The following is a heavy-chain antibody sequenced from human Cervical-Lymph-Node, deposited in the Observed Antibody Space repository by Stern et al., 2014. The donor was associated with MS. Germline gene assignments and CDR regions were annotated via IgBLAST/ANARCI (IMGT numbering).Heavy chain of an antibody. CDR1: GVSVSASY. D-gene: IGHD6-6*01. Sequence: EVQLVQSGGGLVQPGGSLRLSCTASGVSVSASYMTWVRQAPGKGLEWVALIYSSNNVNYGDSVKGRFTIARERSKNTVHLQMNSLRVEDTGVYYCTIEMAARRFDPWGQGTLVAVSS. CDR3: TIEMAARRFDP. J-gene: IGHJ5*02. CDR2: IYSSNNV. V-gene: IGHV3-66*01.